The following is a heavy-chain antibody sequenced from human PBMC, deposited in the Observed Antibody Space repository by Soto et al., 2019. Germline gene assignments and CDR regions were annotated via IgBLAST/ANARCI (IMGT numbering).Heavy chain of an antibody. J-gene: IGHJ4*02. V-gene: IGHV3-33*08. D-gene: IGHD3-9*01. CDR1: GFTFSTYS. Sequence: GGSLRLSCAVSGFTFSTYSMNWVRQAPGKGLEWVALIWSDGSNKYYADSVKGRFTISRDNSKKTLYLQMNSLRAEDTAVYYCVRVVDTYYFDLWGQGNMVTISS. CDR3: VRVVDTYYFDL. CDR2: IWSDGSNK.